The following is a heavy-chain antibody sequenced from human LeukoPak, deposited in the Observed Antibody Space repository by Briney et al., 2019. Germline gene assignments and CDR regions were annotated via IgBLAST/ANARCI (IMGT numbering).Heavy chain of an antibody. D-gene: IGHD3-22*01. J-gene: IGHJ4*02. Sequence: AASVKVSCTASGYTFTSYAMHWVRQAPGQRLEWMGWINAGNGNTKYSQKFQGRVTITRDTSASTAYMELSSLRSEDTAVYYCARDYYDSSVATYYFDYWGQGTLVTVSS. V-gene: IGHV1-3*01. CDR1: GYTFTSYA. CDR2: INAGNGNT. CDR3: ARDYYDSSVATYYFDY.